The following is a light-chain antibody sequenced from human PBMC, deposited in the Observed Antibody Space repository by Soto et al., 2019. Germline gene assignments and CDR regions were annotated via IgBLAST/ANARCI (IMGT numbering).Light chain of an antibody. CDR2: KAS. Sequence: DIQMTQSPSTLSASVGDRVTITCRASQSISDWLAWYQQKPGKAPNLLIYKASSLESGVPSRFSGSGSGTEFTLTISSLQPDDFATYYCQHYNIYPYTFGQGTKLEIK. J-gene: IGKJ2*01. V-gene: IGKV1-5*03. CDR3: QHYNIYPYT. CDR1: QSISDW.